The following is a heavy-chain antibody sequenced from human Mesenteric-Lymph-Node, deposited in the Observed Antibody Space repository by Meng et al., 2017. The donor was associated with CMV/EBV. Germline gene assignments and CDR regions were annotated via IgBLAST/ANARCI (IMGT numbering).Heavy chain of an antibody. CDR1: GGSVSSASYY. V-gene: IGHV4-61*01. CDR3: ARDTGAYCGGDCYYGKGNFDY. CDR2: IYYSGST. Sequence: GSLRLSCTVSGGSVSSASYYWSWIRQPPGKGLEWIGYIYYSGSTNYNPSLKSRVTISVDTSKNQFSLKLASVTAADTAVYYCARDTGAYCGGDCYYGKGNFDYWGQGTLVTVSS. D-gene: IGHD2-21*01. J-gene: IGHJ4*02.